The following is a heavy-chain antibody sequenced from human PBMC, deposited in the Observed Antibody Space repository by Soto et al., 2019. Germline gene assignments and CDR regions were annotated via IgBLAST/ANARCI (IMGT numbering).Heavy chain of an antibody. V-gene: IGHV3-33*01. CDR3: AREGRAFFDY. CDR2: IWYDGINK. Sequence: QVQLVEFGGGVVQPGRSLRLTCAASGFSLSSFGMHWVRQAPGKGLEWVAMIWYDGINKYYVDSVKGRFTISRDNSESTLYLQMDSLRAEDTAVYYCAREGRAFFDYWGQGTLVTVSS. D-gene: IGHD3-3*02. J-gene: IGHJ4*02. CDR1: GFSLSSFG.